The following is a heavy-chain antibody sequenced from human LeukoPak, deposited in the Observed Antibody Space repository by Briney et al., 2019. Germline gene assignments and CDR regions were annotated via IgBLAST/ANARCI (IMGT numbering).Heavy chain of an antibody. J-gene: IGHJ4*02. D-gene: IGHD3-16*01. CDR3: ARDRGGNYFDY. CDR1: GFTVSSNY. Sequence: GGSLRLSCAASGFTVSSNYMSWVRQAPGKGLEWVSVIYGGGSTYYADSVKGRFTISRDNSKNTLYLQMNNLRAEDTAVYYCARDRGGNYFDYWGQGTLVTFSS. CDR2: IYGGGST. V-gene: IGHV3-53*01.